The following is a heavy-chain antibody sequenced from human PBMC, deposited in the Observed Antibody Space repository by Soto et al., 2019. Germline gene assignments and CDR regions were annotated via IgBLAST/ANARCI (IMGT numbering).Heavy chain of an antibody. CDR2: ITSSGSYI. V-gene: IGHV3-21*01. J-gene: IGHJ6*02. D-gene: IGHD3-16*01. CDR1: GFTFRNYG. Sequence: GGSLRLSCAASGFTFRNYGMNWVRQAPGKGLELVSSITSSGSYIYYADSVKGRFPISRDNAKNSLYLQMTGLGADDTAVYYCARMISGHWYYYALDVWGQGTAVTVSS. CDR3: ARMISGHWYYYALDV.